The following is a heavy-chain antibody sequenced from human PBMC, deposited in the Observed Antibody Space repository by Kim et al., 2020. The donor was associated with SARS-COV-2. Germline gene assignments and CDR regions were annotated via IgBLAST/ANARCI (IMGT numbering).Heavy chain of an antibody. Sequence: GGSLRLSCTASGFTFSDYYMTWIRQVPGKGLEWLSFISVSNNTDYTDSVKGRFTISRDNGKNSLFLQMNSLRAEDTAVYYCARSVSAVLPYYYGMDLWGQGTAVTVSS. V-gene: IGHV3-11*03. CDR1: GFTFSDYY. CDR3: ARSVSAVLPYYYGMDL. J-gene: IGHJ6*02. CDR2: ISVSNNT.